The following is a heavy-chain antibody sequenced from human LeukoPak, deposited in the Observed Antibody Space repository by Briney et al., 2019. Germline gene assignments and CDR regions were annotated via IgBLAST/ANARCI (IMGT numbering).Heavy chain of an antibody. CDR3: ARRTGNYGGWFDP. D-gene: IGHD4-23*01. J-gene: IGHJ5*02. CDR2: IYTSGST. Sequence: SETLSLTCTVSGGSISSHYWSWIRQPPGKGLEWIGYIYTSGSTNYNPSLKSRVTISVDTSKNQFSLKLSSVTAADTAVYYCARRTGNYGGWFDPWGQGTLVTVSS. CDR1: GGSISSHY. V-gene: IGHV4-4*09.